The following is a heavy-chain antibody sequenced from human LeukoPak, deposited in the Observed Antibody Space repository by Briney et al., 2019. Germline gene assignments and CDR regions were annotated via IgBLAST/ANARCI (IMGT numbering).Heavy chain of an antibody. J-gene: IGHJ4*02. CDR2: IYYSGGT. CDR3: ARGYYYEGLDY. Sequence: PSETLSLTCTVSGGSISSYYWSWIRQPPGKGLEWIGYIYYSGGTNYNPSLKSRVTISVDTSKNQFSLKLSSVTAADTAVYYCARGYYYEGLDYWGQGTLVTVSS. V-gene: IGHV4-59*01. CDR1: GGSISSYY. D-gene: IGHD3-22*01.